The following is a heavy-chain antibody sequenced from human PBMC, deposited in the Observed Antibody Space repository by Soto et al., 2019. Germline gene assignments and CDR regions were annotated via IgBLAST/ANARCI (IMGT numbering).Heavy chain of an antibody. CDR3: ARGQEGVVATH. Sequence: QVQLQQWGAGPLKPSETLSLNCAVNGGSLSHYYWSWIRQPPGMGLEWIGEIKGDGSTNYSPSLKSRATISSDTSNNQFSLRLYAVTAADTGVYYCARGQEGVVATHWDQGTLVTVSS. CDR1: GGSLSHYY. CDR2: IKGDGST. D-gene: IGHD5-12*01. J-gene: IGHJ4*02. V-gene: IGHV4-34*01.